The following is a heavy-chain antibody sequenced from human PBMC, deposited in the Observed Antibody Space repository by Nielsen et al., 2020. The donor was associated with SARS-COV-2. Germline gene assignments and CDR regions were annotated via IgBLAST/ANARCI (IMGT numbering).Heavy chain of an antibody. D-gene: IGHD6-19*01. J-gene: IGHJ4*02. CDR1: GFTISSSF. V-gene: IGHV3-66*01. CDR2: IYTDGST. CDR3: AKRSGYTSDWYGDY. Sequence: GESLKISCGASGFTISSSFMSWVRQAAGKGLDWVSVIYTDGSTSHADSVKGRFTISRDNSKNTLYLQMNSLRAEDTAVYYCAKRSGYTSDWYGDYWGQGTLVTVSS.